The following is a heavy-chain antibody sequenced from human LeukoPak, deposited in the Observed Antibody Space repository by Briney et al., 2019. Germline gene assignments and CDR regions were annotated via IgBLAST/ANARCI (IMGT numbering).Heavy chain of an antibody. CDR1: GGSISGYY. J-gene: IGHJ4*02. CDR2: IYSSGST. Sequence: PSETLSLTCTVSGGSISGYYWSWIRQPPGKGLEWIGYIYSSGSTNYNPSLKSRVTISIDTSKNQFSLKLTSVTAADTAVYYCAREETTVTHFDYWGQGTLVTVSS. D-gene: IGHD4-11*01. V-gene: IGHV4-59*01. CDR3: AREETTVTHFDY.